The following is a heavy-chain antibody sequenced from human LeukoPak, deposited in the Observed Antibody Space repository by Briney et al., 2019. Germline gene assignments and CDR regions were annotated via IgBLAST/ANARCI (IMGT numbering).Heavy chain of an antibody. Sequence: APVKVSCKASGGTFSSYAISWVRQAPGQGLEWMGGIIPIFGTANYAQKFQGRVTITTDESTRTAYMELSSLRSEDTAVYYCESPGGPMALDAFDIWGQGRMVTV. CDR3: ESPGGPMALDAFDI. D-gene: IGHD3-10*01. J-gene: IGHJ3*02. V-gene: IGHV1-69*05. CDR1: GGTFSSYA. CDR2: IIPIFGTA.